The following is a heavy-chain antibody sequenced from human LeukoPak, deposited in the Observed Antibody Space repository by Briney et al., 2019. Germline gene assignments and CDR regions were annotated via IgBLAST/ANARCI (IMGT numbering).Heavy chain of an antibody. V-gene: IGHV3-7*01. CDR3: ARLTGARTIYDY. CDR2: INQGGSET. Sequence: GGSLRLSCAASGFTFRTDWISCGRHAPGGGLEWGAGINQGGSETYYVESVKGRFTISRDNAMNSFFLQMSSLRAEDTAVYYCARLTGARTIYDYWGQGTLVTVSS. CDR1: GFTFRTDW. D-gene: IGHD1-14*01. J-gene: IGHJ4*02.